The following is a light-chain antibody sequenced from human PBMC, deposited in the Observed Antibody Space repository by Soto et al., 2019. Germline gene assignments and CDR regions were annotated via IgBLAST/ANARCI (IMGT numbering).Light chain of an antibody. CDR3: QQYINVPPT. CDR1: QEISNF. V-gene: IGKV1-33*01. J-gene: IGKJ4*01. Sequence: DIQMTQSPSSLSASVGDRVTITCQASQEISNFLNWYQQKPGKAPKLLIYDASNLETGVPSRFSGSGSGTDFTFTISSLQPEAIATYYCQQYINVPPTFGGATKVEIK. CDR2: DAS.